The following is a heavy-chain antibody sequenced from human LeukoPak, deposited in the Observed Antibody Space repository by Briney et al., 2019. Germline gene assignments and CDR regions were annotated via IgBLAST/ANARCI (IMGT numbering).Heavy chain of an antibody. CDR3: ARDFYASGFYFWFDP. Sequence: SETLSLTCTVSGGSISNYYWSWIRQPAGKGLEWLGRIYTGGSTNYNPSLESRVTMSLDTSKNQFSLKLNSVTAADTAVYYCARDFYASGFYFWFDPWGQGMLVTVSS. CDR2: IYTGGST. J-gene: IGHJ5*02. V-gene: IGHV4-4*07. D-gene: IGHD2/OR15-2a*01. CDR1: GGSISNYY.